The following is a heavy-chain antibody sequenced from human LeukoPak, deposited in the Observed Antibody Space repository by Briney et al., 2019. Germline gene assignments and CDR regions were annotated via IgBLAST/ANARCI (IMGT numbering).Heavy chain of an antibody. D-gene: IGHD5-18*01. CDR2: IKQDGSDK. CDR1: GFTFSSYW. Sequence: PGGSLRLSCAASGFTFSSYWMCWVRQAPGKGLEWVANIKQDGSDKYYVDSVKGRFTISKDNAKSSLYLQMNSLRAEDTAVYYCARAWIELWSHDYWGQGTLVTVSS. J-gene: IGHJ4*02. V-gene: IGHV3-7*03. CDR3: ARAWIELWSHDY.